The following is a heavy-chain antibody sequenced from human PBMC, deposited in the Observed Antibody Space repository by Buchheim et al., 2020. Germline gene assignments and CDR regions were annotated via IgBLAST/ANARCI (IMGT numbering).Heavy chain of an antibody. CDR3: GRDAVAAAGAEDFDF. Sequence: HVQLMQSGAEVKKPGASVKVSCKASGYTFTSYYIHWVRQAPGQGLEWMALINPTDDYTEHAQRLQGRVTVTSDRSTNTVYMELSSLISEDTAMYYCGRDAVAAAGAEDFDFWGQGT. D-gene: IGHD6-13*01. J-gene: IGHJ4*02. CDR1: GYTFTSYY. V-gene: IGHV1-46*03. CDR2: INPTDDYT.